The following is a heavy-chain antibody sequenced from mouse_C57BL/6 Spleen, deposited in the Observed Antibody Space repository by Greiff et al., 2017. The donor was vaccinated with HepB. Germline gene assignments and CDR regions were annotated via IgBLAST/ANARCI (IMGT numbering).Heavy chain of an antibody. CDR3: ARKGSSDYGFFAY. D-gene: IGHD3-2*02. V-gene: IGHV1-50*01. CDR1: GYTFTSYW. J-gene: IGHJ3*01. CDR2: IDPSDSYT. Sequence: VQLQQPGAELVKPGASVKLSCKASGYTFTSYWMQWVKQRPGQGLEWIGEIDPSDSYTNYNQKFKGKATLTVDTSSSTAYMQLSSLTSEESAVYYCARKGSSDYGFFAYWGQGTLVTVSA.